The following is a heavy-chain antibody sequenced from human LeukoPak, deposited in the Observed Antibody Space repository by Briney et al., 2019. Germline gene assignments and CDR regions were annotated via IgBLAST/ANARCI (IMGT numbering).Heavy chain of an antibody. D-gene: IGHD5-18*01. Sequence: GGSLRLSCAASGFTFSTYWMTWVRQAPGKGLEWVANIKQDGSEKYYVDSVKGRFTISGDNAKNSLYLQMSSLRAEDTAVYYCARGRGNSYVWGQGTMVSVSS. CDR3: ARGRGNSYV. CDR1: GFTFSTYW. CDR2: IKQDGSEK. J-gene: IGHJ3*01. V-gene: IGHV3-7*01.